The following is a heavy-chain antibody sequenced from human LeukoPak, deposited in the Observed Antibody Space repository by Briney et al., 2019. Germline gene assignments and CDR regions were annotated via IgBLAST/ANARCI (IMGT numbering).Heavy chain of an antibody. J-gene: IGHJ4*02. V-gene: IGHV4-59*01. D-gene: IGHD3-16*02. CDR1: GASITSYY. CDR3: TRVSIHGYSDY. CDR2: IFYSGST. Sequence: SETLSLTCAVSGASITSYYWSWIRQPPGKGLEWIGYIFYSGSTKYNPSLKSRVSISVDMSRSQFSLKLNSVTAADTAMYYCTRVSIHGYSDYWGQGTLVTVSS.